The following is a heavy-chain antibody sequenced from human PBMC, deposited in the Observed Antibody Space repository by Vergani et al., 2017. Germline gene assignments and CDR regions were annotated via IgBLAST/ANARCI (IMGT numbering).Heavy chain of an antibody. CDR1: GFTFSSYG. J-gene: IGHJ3*02. CDR3: ASGYTAMVGDDAFDI. V-gene: IGHV3-30*03. Sequence: QVQLVESGGGVVQPGRSLRLSCAASGFTFSSYGMHWFRQAPGKGLEWVAVISYDGSNKYYADSVKGRFTISRDNSKNTLYLQMNSLRAEDTAVYYCASGYTAMVGDDAFDIWGQGTMVTVSS. D-gene: IGHD5-18*01. CDR2: ISYDGSNK.